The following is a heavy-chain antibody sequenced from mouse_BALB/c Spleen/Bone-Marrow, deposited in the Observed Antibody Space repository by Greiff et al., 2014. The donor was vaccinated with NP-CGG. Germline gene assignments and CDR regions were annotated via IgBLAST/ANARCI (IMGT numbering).Heavy chain of an antibody. D-gene: IGHD1-1*01. Sequence: VQLQQSGAELVKPGASVKLSCTASGFNIKDTYMHWVRQRPEQGLEWIGRIDPANGNTKYDPKFQGKATITADTSSKTAYLQLSSLTSEDSAVYYCASYYYGRSSFTYWGQGTLVTVSA. V-gene: IGHV14-3*02. CDR2: IDPANGNT. CDR1: GFNIKDTY. CDR3: ASYYYGRSSFTY. J-gene: IGHJ3*01.